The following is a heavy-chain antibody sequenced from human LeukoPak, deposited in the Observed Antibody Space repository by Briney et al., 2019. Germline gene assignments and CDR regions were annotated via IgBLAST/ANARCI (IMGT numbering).Heavy chain of an antibody. CDR3: TRVGHSSGYDSAY. Sequence: PGRSLRLSCTASGFTFGDYALSWVRQAPGEGLEWVGFIRSKTYGRTAEYAASVKGRFTISRDDSKSIAYLQMNSLKTEDTALYYCTRVGHSSGYDSAYWGQGTLVTVSS. CDR1: GFTFGDYA. D-gene: IGHD5-18*01. CDR2: IRSKTYGRTA. J-gene: IGHJ4*02. V-gene: IGHV3-49*04.